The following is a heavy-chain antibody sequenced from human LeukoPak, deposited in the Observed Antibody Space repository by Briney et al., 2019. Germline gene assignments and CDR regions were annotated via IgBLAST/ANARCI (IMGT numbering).Heavy chain of an antibody. CDR1: GGSISSYY. CDR2: TYYSGST. V-gene: IGHV4-59*01. CDR3: ARDTGYSSGWSSGMDY. J-gene: IGHJ4*02. D-gene: IGHD6-19*01. Sequence: SETLSLTCTVSGGSISSYYWSWIRQPPGKGLEWIGYTYYSGSTNYNPSLKSRVTISVDTSKNQFSLKLSSVTAADTAVYYCARDTGYSSGWSSGMDYWGQGTLVTVSS.